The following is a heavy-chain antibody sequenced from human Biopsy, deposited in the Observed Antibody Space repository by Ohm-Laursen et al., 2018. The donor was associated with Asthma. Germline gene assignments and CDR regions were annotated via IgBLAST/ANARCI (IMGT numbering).Heavy chain of an antibody. J-gene: IGHJ4*02. CDR3: ASDFPKDYVRYNFQF. CDR1: GCSLTDLS. CDR2: HDHEEGGT. Sequence: GASVKVSCKISGCSLTDLSMHWVRQAPGQGLEWMGGHDHEEGGTVNARRFQGRVTMTEDTSTDTAYMELSSLSSDGTAVYYCASDFPKDYVRYNFQFWGQGTLVTVSS. V-gene: IGHV1-24*01. D-gene: IGHD4-17*01.